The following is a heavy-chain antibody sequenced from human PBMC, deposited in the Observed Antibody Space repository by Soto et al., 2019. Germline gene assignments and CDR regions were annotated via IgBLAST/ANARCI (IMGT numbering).Heavy chain of an antibody. J-gene: IGHJ5*02. Sequence: SETLPLTCTVSGAPITSGAYSWSWIRQPPGKGLEWIGFIYQSGSTHYNPSLKSRVTISVDRSKNHFSLQLTSLTAADTAVYYCARDMSGCSSSDCYLSGWFDPWGPATLVTVSS. CDR1: GAPITSGAYS. V-gene: IGHV4-30-2*01. D-gene: IGHD2-21*02. CDR3: ARDMSGCSSSDCYLSGWFDP. CDR2: IYQSGST.